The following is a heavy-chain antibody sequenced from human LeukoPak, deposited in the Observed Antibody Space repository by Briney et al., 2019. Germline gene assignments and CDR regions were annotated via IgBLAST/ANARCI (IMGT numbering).Heavy chain of an antibody. J-gene: IGHJ4*02. V-gene: IGHV4-34*01. CDR1: GGSFSGYY. Sequence: SETLSLTCAVYGGSFSGYYWSWIRQPPGKGLEWIGEINHSGSTNYNPSLKSRVTISGDTSKNQFSLKLSSVTAADTAVYYCALAGQVGSYGDYWGQGTLVTVSS. D-gene: IGHD5-18*01. CDR3: ALAGQVGSYGDY. CDR2: INHSGST.